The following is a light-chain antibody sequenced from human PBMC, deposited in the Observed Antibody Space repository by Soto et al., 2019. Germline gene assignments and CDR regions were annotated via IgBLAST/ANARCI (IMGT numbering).Light chain of an antibody. Sequence: EIWLTQFPGTLSLSPGERATVSCTASQSVTENQIAWYQQKPGQAPRLLIYGISMRAVGVPHRFSGSGSGTDFTLTISRLEPEDFAMYYCQQYGTSRWTFAQGTKVDIK. CDR2: GIS. J-gene: IGKJ1*01. V-gene: IGKV3-20*01. CDR1: QSVTENQ. CDR3: QQYGTSRWT.